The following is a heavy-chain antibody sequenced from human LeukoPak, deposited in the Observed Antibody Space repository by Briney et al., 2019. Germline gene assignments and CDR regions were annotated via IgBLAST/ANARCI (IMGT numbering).Heavy chain of an antibody. CDR2: IYYSGST. J-gene: IGHJ4*02. D-gene: IGHD3-22*01. CDR3: ARTDSSGYPFDY. Sequence: SQTLSLTCTVSGGSISSGGYYWSWIRQHPGKGLEWIGYIYYSGSTYYNPSLKSRVTISVDTSKNQFSLKLSSVTAADTAVYYCARTDSSGYPFDYWGQGTLVTLSS. V-gene: IGHV4-31*03. CDR1: GGSISSGGYY.